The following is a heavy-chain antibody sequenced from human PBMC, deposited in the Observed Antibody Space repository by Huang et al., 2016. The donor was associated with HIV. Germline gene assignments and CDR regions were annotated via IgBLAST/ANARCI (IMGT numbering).Heavy chain of an antibody. CDR3: AREDGGESGYPTTVWVH. J-gene: IGHJ4*02. CDR2: SNPSGGGA. Sequence: QVRLVQSGAEVWKPGASVKISCKASGYSFTGYFIQWVRQAPEQGLEGVGISNPSGGGASSAQNFRGRVTMTSDTSTRTVYLELSSLRFEDTAVYYCAREDGGESGYPTTVWVHWGQRTLVTVSS. V-gene: IGHV1-46*01. CDR1: GYSFTGYF. D-gene: IGHD2-21*01.